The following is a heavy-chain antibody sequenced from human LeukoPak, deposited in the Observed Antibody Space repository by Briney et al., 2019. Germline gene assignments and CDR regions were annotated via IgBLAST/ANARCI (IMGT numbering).Heavy chain of an antibody. CDR3: ARAGYYDFWSGYYAFDY. J-gene: IGHJ4*02. CDR2: INPSGSST. CDR1: GYTFTSYY. Sequence: ASVKVSCKASGYTFTSYYMYWVRQAPGQGLEWMGIINPSGSSTSYAQKFQGRVTMTRDTSTSTVYMELSSLRSEDTAVYYCARAGYYDFWSGYYAFDYWGQGTLVTVSS. D-gene: IGHD3-3*01. V-gene: IGHV1-46*01.